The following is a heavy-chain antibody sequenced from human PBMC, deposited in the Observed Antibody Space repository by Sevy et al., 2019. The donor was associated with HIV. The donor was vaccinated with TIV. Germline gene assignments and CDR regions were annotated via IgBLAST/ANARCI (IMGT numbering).Heavy chain of an antibody. V-gene: IGHV4-59*08. D-gene: IGHD1-26*01. CDR3: AGENAWGRGYS. J-gene: IGHJ4*02. CDR1: GGSITSPY. Sequence: SETLSLTCTVSGGSITSPYWNWIRQPPGKGLEWIANIYYNGHINYNPSLKSRVTLSLDTSKNQFSLRLSSVTAADTAMYYCAGENAWGRGYSWGQGTLVTVS. CDR2: IYYNGHI.